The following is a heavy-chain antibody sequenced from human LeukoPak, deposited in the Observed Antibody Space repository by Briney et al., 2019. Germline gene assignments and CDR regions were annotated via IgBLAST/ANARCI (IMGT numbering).Heavy chain of an antibody. CDR2: IYHSGST. CDR1: GYSIHSGYY. D-gene: IGHD1-26*01. Sequence: PSETVSLTCAVSGYSIHSGYYWGWIRQPPGKGLEWIGSIYHSGSTYHNPSLKSRVTISVDTSKNQFSLKLSSVTAADTAVYYCARWEIAFDIWGQGTMVTVS. CDR3: ARWEIAFDI. J-gene: IGHJ3*02. V-gene: IGHV4-38-2*01.